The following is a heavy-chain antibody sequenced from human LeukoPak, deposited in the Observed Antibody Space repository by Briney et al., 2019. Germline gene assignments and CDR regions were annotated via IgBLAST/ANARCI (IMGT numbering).Heavy chain of an antibody. CDR2: IYYSGST. D-gene: IGHD2-21*02. CDR3: ARANCGGDCKIDY. CDR1: GGSISSSSYY. V-gene: IGHV4-39*07. Sequence: SETLSLTCTVSGGSISSSSYYWGWIRQPPGKGLEWIRSIYYSGSTYYNPSLKSRVTISVDTSKNQFSLKLSSVTAADTAVYYCARANCGGDCKIDYWGQGTLVTVSS. J-gene: IGHJ4*02.